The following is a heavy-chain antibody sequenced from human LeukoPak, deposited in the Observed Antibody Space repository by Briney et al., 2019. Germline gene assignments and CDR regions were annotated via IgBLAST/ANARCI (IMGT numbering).Heavy chain of an antibody. Sequence: GGSLRLSCAASEFTFSSYTMHWVRQAPGKGLEWVAVISYDGSNKYYADSVKGRFTISRDNSKNTLYLQMNSLRAEDTAVYYCARRGAVAGTLDYWGQGTLVTVSS. J-gene: IGHJ4*02. V-gene: IGHV3-30*04. CDR2: ISYDGSNK. D-gene: IGHD6-19*01. CDR1: EFTFSSYT. CDR3: ARRGAVAGTLDY.